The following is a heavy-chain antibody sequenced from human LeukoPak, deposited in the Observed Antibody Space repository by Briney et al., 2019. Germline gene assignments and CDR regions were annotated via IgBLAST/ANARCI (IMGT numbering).Heavy chain of an antibody. J-gene: IGHJ4*02. V-gene: IGHV3-33*01. CDR1: GFTFSSYG. D-gene: IGHD3-10*01. Sequence: GGSLRLSCAAAGFTFSSYGMHWVRQAPGRGREWVAVIWYDGRNKYYADSVKGRFTISRDNSKNTLYLQMNSLRAEDTAVYYCARDRDYYGSGSYYNIFDYWGQGTLVTVSS. CDR2: IWYDGRNK. CDR3: ARDRDYYGSGSYYNIFDY.